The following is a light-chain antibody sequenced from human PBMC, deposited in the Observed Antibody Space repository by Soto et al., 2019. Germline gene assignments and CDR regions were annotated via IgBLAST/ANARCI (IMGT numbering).Light chain of an antibody. CDR1: QSLPSTW. V-gene: IGKV1-5*03. CDR2: KGS. Sequence: DVKMTQPPSTLSESVGDKVTITCRASQSLPSTWLAWFQQRPGKAPNVLIYKGSALASGVSSRFSGSGSGTEFTLTISSLQPDDFATYFCQQYAARSPWTFGQGTRV. J-gene: IGKJ1*01. CDR3: QQYAARSPWT.